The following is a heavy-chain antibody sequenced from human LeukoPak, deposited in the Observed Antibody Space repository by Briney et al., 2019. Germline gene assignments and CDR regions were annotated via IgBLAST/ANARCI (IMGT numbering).Heavy chain of an antibody. CDR2: IKQDGSEK. J-gene: IGHJ6*03. CDR3: ARKEAARRVDYYYYYMDV. D-gene: IGHD6-6*01. Sequence: PGGSLRLSCAASGFTFSSYWMSWARQAPGKGLEWVANIKQDGSEKYYVDSVKGRFTISRDNAKNSLYLQMNSLRAEDTAVYYCARKEAARRVDYYYYYMDVWGKGTTVTVSS. V-gene: IGHV3-7*01. CDR1: GFTFSSYW.